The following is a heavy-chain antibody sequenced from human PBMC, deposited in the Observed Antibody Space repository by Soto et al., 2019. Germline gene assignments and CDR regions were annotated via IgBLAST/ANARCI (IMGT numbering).Heavy chain of an antibody. V-gene: IGHV3-53*01. Sequence: EVQLMESGGGLIQPGGSLRLSCAASEFTGATDYMGWVRQAPGKGLDWVSVIYSGGTTNYGDSVKGRFTISRDKSKNTLYLQMNSLRVEDTVVYYWATMVTRAFDIWGQGTMVTVSS. CDR3: ATMVTRAFDI. CDR2: IYSGGTT. J-gene: IGHJ3*02. D-gene: IGHD2-8*01. CDR1: EFTGATDY.